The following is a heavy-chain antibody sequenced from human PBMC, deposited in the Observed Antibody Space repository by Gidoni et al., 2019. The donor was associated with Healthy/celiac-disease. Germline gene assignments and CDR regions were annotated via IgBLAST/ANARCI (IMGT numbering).Heavy chain of an antibody. J-gene: IGHJ4*02. Sequence: EVQLLESGGGLVQPGGSLRLPCAASGFPFSSYAMSWVRQAPGKGLEWVSAISGSGGSTYYADSVKGRFTISRDNSKNTLYLQMNSLRAEDTAVYYCAKDDYDSSGQIFDYWGQGTLVTVSS. CDR1: GFPFSSYA. CDR3: AKDDYDSSGQIFDY. D-gene: IGHD3-22*01. CDR2: ISGSGGST. V-gene: IGHV3-23*01.